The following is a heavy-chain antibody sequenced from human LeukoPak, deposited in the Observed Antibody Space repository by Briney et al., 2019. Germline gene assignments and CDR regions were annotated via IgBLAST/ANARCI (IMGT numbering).Heavy chain of an antibody. J-gene: IGHJ4*02. CDR3: VTGTSSSSFDY. CDR2: ISGSGGST. D-gene: IGHD6-6*01. Sequence: GGSLRLSCAAAGFTFSSSDMSWVRQAPGKGLEWVSSISGSGGSTYYADSVEGRFTISRDNLQDTLYLQMNSLRAEDTALYYCVTGTSSSSFDYWGQGTLVTVSS. CDR1: GFTFSSSD. V-gene: IGHV3-23*01.